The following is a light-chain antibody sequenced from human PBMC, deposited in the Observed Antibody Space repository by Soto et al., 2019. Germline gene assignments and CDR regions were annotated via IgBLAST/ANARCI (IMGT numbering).Light chain of an antibody. CDR2: GAS. Sequence: EIVLTQSPGTLSLSPGETATLSCRASQSVSGSYLAWYQHKPGQAPRLLIYGASSRATGIPDRFSGSGSETDFTLTISRLESEDFAVYYCQQYGSSPITFGQGTRLEIK. CDR3: QQYGSSPIT. CDR1: QSVSGSY. J-gene: IGKJ5*01. V-gene: IGKV3-20*01.